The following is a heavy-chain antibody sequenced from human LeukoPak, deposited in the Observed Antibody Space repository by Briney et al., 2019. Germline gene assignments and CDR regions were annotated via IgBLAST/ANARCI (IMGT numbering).Heavy chain of an antibody. V-gene: IGHV3-30*02. CDR2: IRYDGSNK. Sequence: GGSLRLSCAASGLTFSSYGMHWVRQAPGKGLEWVAFIRYDGSNKYYADSVKGRFTVSRDNSKNTLYLQMNSLRAEDTAVYYCAKDQVGGMITFGGPDYWGQGTLVTVSS. D-gene: IGHD3-16*01. CDR3: AKDQVGGMITFGGPDY. CDR1: GLTFSSYG. J-gene: IGHJ4*02.